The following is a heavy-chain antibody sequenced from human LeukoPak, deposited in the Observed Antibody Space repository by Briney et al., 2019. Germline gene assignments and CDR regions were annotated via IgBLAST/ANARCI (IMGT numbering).Heavy chain of an antibody. CDR1: GFTFSSYA. CDR2: ISYDGSNK. Sequence: PGGSLRLSCAASGFTFSSYAMHWVRQAPGKGLEWVAVISYDGSNKYYADSVKGRFTISRDNSKNTLYQQMNSLRAEDTAAYYCAREGVLLSYETWGQGTLVTVSS. CDR3: AREGVLLSYET. J-gene: IGHJ5*02. V-gene: IGHV3-30-3*01. D-gene: IGHD3-10*01.